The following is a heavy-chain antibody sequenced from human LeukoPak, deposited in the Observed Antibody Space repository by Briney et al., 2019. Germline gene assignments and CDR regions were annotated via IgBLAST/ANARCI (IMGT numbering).Heavy chain of an antibody. CDR3: AKGGLRYFDWLPRRHYYYYYMDV. J-gene: IGHJ6*03. D-gene: IGHD3-9*01. CDR2: ISSSSSYI. Sequence: KPGGSLRLSCAASGFTFSSYSMNWVRQAPGKGLEWVSSISSSSSYIYYADSVKGRFTISRDNAKNSLYLQMNSLRAEDTAVYYCAKGGLRYFDWLPRRHYYYYYMDVWGKGTTVTVSS. CDR1: GFTFSSYS. V-gene: IGHV3-21*04.